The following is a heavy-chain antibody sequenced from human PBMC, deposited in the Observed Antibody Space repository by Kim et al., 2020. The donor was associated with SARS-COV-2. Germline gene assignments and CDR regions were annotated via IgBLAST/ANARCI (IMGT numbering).Heavy chain of an antibody. D-gene: IGHD1-26*01. CDR1: GFTFGDYA. Sequence: GGSLRLSCAASGFTFGDYAMHWVRQAPGKGLEWVSGISWNSGSIGYADSVKGRFTISRDNAKNSLYLQMNSLRAEDTALYYCAKDIFGGAEWELRYFQHWGQGTLVTVSS. CDR3: AKDIFGGAEWELRYFQH. V-gene: IGHV3-9*01. J-gene: IGHJ1*01. CDR2: ISWNSGSI.